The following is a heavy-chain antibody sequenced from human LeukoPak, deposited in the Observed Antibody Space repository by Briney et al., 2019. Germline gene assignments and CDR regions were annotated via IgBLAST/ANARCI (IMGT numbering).Heavy chain of an antibody. CDR1: GGSISSGGYF. CDR3: ARNSGSYYPVSYYYGMDV. J-gene: IGHJ6*02. V-gene: IGHV4-31*03. Sequence: SETLSLTCTVSGGSISSGGYFWNWIRHHPGKGLEWIGYIYYSGSTYYNPSLKSRVTMSVDTSKNQFSLKPSSVTAADTAVYYCARNSGSYYPVSYYYGMDVWGQGTTVTVSS. D-gene: IGHD3-10*01. CDR2: IYYSGST.